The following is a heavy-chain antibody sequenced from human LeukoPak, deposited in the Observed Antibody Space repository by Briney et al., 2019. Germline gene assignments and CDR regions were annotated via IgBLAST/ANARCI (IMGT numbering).Heavy chain of an antibody. CDR3: AIGRRGFSYGYCVY. CDR2: INHSGST. J-gene: IGHJ4*02. Sequence: AETLSLTCAVYGWTFSDYYWSWIRQPPGKGLEWVGEINHSGSTNYNPSLKSRGTISVATTKTQFRLNRSCAPDADTAVYYSAIGRRGFSYGYCVYWGQGTLVTVSS. D-gene: IGHD5-18*01. CDR1: GWTFSDYY. V-gene: IGHV4-34*01.